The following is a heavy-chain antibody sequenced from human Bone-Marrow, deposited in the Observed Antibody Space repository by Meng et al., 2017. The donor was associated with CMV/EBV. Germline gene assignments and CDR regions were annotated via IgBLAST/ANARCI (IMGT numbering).Heavy chain of an antibody. Sequence: GESLKISCAASGFTVSSNYMSWVRQAPGKGLEWVSSISSSSSYIYYADSVKGRFTISRDNAKNSLYLQMNSLRAEDTAVYYCARERGSITIFGVPRGANWFDPWGQGTLVTVSS. CDR2: ISSSSSYI. V-gene: IGHV3-21*01. D-gene: IGHD3-3*01. CDR1: GFTVSSNY. CDR3: ARERGSITIFGVPRGANWFDP. J-gene: IGHJ5*02.